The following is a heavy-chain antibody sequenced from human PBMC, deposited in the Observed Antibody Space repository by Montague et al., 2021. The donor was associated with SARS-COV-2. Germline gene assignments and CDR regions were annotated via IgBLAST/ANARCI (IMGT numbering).Heavy chain of an antibody. J-gene: IGHJ4*02. CDR3: ARPPTFYYESSGYYSN. CDR1: GFALSDYY. V-gene: IGHV3-11*01. D-gene: IGHD3-22*01. CDR2: ISHSSNTI. Sequence: SLRLSCVASGFALSDYYMAWIRQAPGKGLEWLAYISHSSNTIAYADSVKGRFTISRDNANNSVHLHMTNLRVEDTAVYYCARPPTFYYESSGYYSNWGQGAQVTVTS.